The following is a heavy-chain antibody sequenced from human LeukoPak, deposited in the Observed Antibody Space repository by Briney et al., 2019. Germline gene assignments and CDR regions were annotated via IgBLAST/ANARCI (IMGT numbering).Heavy chain of an antibody. CDR3: ARHEGYCSSTSCYVDY. Sequence: PSETLSLTCTVSGGSISSYYWSWIRQPPEKGLEWIGYIYYSGSTNYNPSLKSRVTISVDTSKNQFSLKLSSVTAADTAVYYCARHEGYCSSTSCYVDYWGQGTLVTVSS. V-gene: IGHV4-59*08. J-gene: IGHJ4*02. D-gene: IGHD2-2*01. CDR1: GGSISSYY. CDR2: IYYSGST.